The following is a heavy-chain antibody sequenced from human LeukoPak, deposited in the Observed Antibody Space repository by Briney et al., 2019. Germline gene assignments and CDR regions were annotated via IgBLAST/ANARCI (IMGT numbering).Heavy chain of an antibody. J-gene: IGHJ4*02. CDR2: IKQDGSEK. CDR1: GFTFSSYW. V-gene: IGHV3-7*03. CDR3: STWTDLYDY. Sequence: QAGGSLGLSCAASGFTFSSYWMSWVRQAPGKGLEWVANIKQDGSEKYYVDSVKGRFTISRDNAKNSLYLQMNSLKTEDTAVYYCSTWTDLYDYWGQGTLVTVSS. D-gene: IGHD3/OR15-3a*01.